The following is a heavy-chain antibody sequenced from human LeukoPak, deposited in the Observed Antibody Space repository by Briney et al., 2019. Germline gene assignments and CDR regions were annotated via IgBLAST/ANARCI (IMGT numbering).Heavy chain of an antibody. CDR2: MNPNSGNT. J-gene: IGHJ5*02. CDR3: ARVEALWFGELFNSWFDP. D-gene: IGHD3-10*01. CDR1: GYTFTSYD. Sequence: ASVKVSCKASGYTFTSYDINWVRQATGQGLEWMGWMNPNSGNTGYAQKFQGRVTMTTDTSTSTAYMELRSLRSDDTAVYYCARVEALWFGELFNSWFDPWGQGTLVTVSS. V-gene: IGHV1-8*02.